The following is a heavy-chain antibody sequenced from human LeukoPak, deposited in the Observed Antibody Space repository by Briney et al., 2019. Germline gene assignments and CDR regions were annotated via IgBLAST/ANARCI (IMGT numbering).Heavy chain of an antibody. CDR3: AKSPAAGYYDILTGYYHMLYYFDY. Sequence: GGSLRLSCAASGFTLSHYYMSWVRQAPGKGLEWVSAISGSGGSTYYADSVKGRFTIPRDNSKNTLYLQMNSLRAEDTAVYYCAKSPAAGYYDILTGYYHMLYYFDYWGQGTLVTVSS. CDR1: GFTLSHYY. CDR2: ISGSGGST. V-gene: IGHV3-23*01. D-gene: IGHD3-9*01. J-gene: IGHJ4*02.